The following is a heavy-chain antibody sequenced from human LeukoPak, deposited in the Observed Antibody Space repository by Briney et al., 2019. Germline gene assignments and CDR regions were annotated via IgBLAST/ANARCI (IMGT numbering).Heavy chain of an antibody. Sequence: ASVKVSCKASGYTFTGYYMHWVRQAPGQGLEWMGWINPNSGGTNYAQKFQGRVTMTRDTSISTAYMELSRLRSDDTAVYYCARCFTVTTSAPGYWGQGTLVTVSS. V-gene: IGHV1-2*02. CDR1: GYTFTGYY. CDR3: ARCFTVTTSAPGY. J-gene: IGHJ4*02. D-gene: IGHD4-11*01. CDR2: INPNSGGT.